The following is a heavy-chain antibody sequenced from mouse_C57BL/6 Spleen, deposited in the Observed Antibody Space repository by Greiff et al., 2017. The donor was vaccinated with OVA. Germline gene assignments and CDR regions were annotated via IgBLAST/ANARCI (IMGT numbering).Heavy chain of an antibody. D-gene: IGHD2-3*01. CDR1: GFTFSSYG. J-gene: IGHJ2*01. CDR3: ARHGDDVYPFDY. V-gene: IGHV5-6*01. CDR2: ISSGGSYT. Sequence: EVQLVESGGDLVKPGGSLKLSCAASGFTFSSYGMSWVRQTPDKRLEWVATISSGGSYTYYPDSVKGRFTISRDNAKNTLYLQMSSLKSEDTAMYYCARHGDDVYPFDYWGQGTTLTVSS.